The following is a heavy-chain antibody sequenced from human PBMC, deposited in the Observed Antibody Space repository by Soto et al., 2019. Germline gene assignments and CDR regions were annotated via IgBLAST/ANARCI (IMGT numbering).Heavy chain of an antibody. CDR2: INAGNGNT. CDR3: ARSAPPIDY. V-gene: IGHV1-3*01. Sequence: ASVKVSCKASGYIYTSYVMEWVRQAPGQRLEWMGWINAGNGNTKYSQKFQGRVTITRDTSANTAYMELSSLRSEDTAVYYCARSAPPIDYWGQGTLVTVSS. J-gene: IGHJ4*02. CDR1: GYIYTSYV.